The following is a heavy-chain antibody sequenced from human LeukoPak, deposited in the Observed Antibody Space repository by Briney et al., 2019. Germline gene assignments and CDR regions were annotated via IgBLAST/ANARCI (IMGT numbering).Heavy chain of an antibody. CDR1: GGSISDSNYY. Sequence: SETLPLTCTVSGGSISDSNYYWGWIRQPPGRGLEWIGDIYYRGNTFYSPSLKSRVTVSVDTSKNQFSLKLSSVTAADTAIYYCARQSTIAAAKIDPWGQGSLVTVSS. D-gene: IGHD6-25*01. V-gene: IGHV4-39*01. CDR3: ARQSTIAAAKIDP. CDR2: IYYRGNT. J-gene: IGHJ5*02.